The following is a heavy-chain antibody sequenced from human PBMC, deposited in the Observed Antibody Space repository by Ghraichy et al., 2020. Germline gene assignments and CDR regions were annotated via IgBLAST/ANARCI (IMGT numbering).Heavy chain of an antibody. D-gene: IGHD6-6*01. Sequence: GSLRLSCAASGFTFSSYSMNWVRQAPGKGLEWVSYISSSSSTIYYADSVKGRFTISRDNAKNSLYLQMNSLRDEDTAVYYCASTETYSSSGFDYWGQGTLVTVSS. V-gene: IGHV3-48*02. CDR2: ISSSSSTI. J-gene: IGHJ4*02. CDR1: GFTFSSYS. CDR3: ASTETYSSSGFDY.